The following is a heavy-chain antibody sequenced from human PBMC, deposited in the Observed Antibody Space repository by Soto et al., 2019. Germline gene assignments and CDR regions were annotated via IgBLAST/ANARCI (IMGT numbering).Heavy chain of an antibody. V-gene: IGHV3-21*01. CDR1: GFTFSSYS. D-gene: IGHD5-18*01. CDR2: ISSSSSYI. Sequence: GGSLRLSCAASGFTFSSYSMNWVRQAPGKGLEWVSSISSSSSYIYCADSVKGRFTISRDNAKNSLYLQMNSLRAEDTAVYYCARFPYIADTAMADYWGQGTLVTVSS. CDR3: ARFPYIADTAMADY. J-gene: IGHJ4*02.